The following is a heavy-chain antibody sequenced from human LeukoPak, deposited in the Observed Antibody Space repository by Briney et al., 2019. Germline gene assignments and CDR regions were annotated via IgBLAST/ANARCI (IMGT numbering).Heavy chain of an antibody. Sequence: ASVKLSCKASGYTITGYYMHWVRQAPGQGLEWMGWINPNSGGTNYAQKFQGRVTMTRDTSISTAYMELSRLRSDDTAVYYCARGGDSYGSYFDYWGQGTLVTVSS. J-gene: IGHJ4*02. D-gene: IGHD5-18*01. CDR1: GYTITGYY. V-gene: IGHV1-2*02. CDR2: INPNSGGT. CDR3: ARGGDSYGSYFDY.